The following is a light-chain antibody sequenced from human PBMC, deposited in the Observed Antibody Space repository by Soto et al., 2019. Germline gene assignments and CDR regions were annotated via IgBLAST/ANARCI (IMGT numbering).Light chain of an antibody. Sequence: EIVLTQSPGTLSLSPGERVTLSCRASQSVSNNYLAWYQQKPGQDPRLLIYGAYTRDTGLPDRFSGSGSGTDFTLTISRLEPEDFAVYYCQQYGRSPLPFGPRTPVAIK. V-gene: IGKV3-20*01. J-gene: IGKJ3*01. CDR2: GAY. CDR1: QSVSNNY. CDR3: QQYGRSPLP.